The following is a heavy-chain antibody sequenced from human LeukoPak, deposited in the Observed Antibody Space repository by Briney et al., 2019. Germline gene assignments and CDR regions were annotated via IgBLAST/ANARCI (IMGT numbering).Heavy chain of an antibody. CDR2: ISGSGGRT. D-gene: IGHD3-10*01. Sequence: GGSLTLSCAASGFTFSSYAMSWVRHAPGKGMEWVSAISGSGGRTYYADSVKGRFTISRDNSTNTLYLQINSLRAEDTAVYYCEVPASRGFDYWCQGTLVTVSS. V-gene: IGHV3-23*01. CDR1: GFTFSSYA. J-gene: IGHJ4*02. CDR3: EVPASRGFDY.